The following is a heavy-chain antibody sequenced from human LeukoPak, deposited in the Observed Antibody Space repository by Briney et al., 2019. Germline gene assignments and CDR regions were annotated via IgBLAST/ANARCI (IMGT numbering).Heavy chain of an antibody. Sequence: SGGSLRLSCIGSGLTFNNYEMNWVRQAPGKGLEWLSYISSSGSTTECADSVKGRFTISRDNAKNSLYLQMNSLRAEDTAFYYCASRPPPHRGPFDFWGQGTLVAVSS. CDR2: ISSSGSTT. V-gene: IGHV3-48*03. J-gene: IGHJ4*02. CDR1: GLTFNNYE. CDR3: ASRPPPHRGPFDF.